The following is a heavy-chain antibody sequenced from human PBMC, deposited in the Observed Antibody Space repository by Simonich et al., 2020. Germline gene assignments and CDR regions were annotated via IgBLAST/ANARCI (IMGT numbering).Heavy chain of an antibody. V-gene: IGHV3-48*03. CDR2: ISSSGSNI. J-gene: IGHJ3*02. D-gene: IGHD6-6*01. CDR1: GFTFSSYE. CDR3: ARDLYSSSSAFDI. Sequence: EVQLVESGGGLVQPGGSLRLSCAASGFTFSSYEMNWVRQAPGKGLEWVSYISSSGSNIYYADSVKGRFTISRDNAKNSLYLQMNSLRAEDTAVYYCARDLYSSSSAFDIWGQGTMVTVSS.